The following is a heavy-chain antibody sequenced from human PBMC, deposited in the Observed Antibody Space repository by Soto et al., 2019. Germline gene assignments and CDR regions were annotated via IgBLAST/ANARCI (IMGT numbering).Heavy chain of an antibody. CDR1: GYTFTSYG. J-gene: IGHJ3*02. V-gene: IGHV1-18*01. Sequence: GASVKVSCKASGYTFTSYGISWVRQAPGQGLEWMGWISAYNGNTNYAQKLQGRVTMTTDTSTSTAYMELRSLRSDDTAVYYCATDCSSTSCYGWGAFDIWGQGTMVTVSS. CDR3: ATDCSSTSCYGWGAFDI. CDR2: ISAYNGNT. D-gene: IGHD2-2*01.